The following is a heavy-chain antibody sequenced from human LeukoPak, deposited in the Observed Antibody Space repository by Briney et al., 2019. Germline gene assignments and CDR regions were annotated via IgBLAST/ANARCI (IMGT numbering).Heavy chain of an antibody. CDR1: GFTFSSYG. Sequence: GGSLRLSCEASGFTFSSYGMHWVRQAPGKGLEWVAFIRYDGSNKYYADSVKGRFTISRDNSKNTLYLQMNSLRAEDTAVYYCAKDRIAASAYFDYWGQGTLVTVSS. J-gene: IGHJ4*02. CDR3: AKDRIAASAYFDY. CDR2: IRYDGSNK. V-gene: IGHV3-30*02. D-gene: IGHD6-13*01.